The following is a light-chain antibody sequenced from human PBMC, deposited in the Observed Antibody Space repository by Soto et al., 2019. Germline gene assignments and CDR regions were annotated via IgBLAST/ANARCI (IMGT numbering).Light chain of an antibody. J-gene: IGLJ2*01. Sequence: ALTQPPSASGSPRQSVTISCTGTSSDVGGYNYVSWYQQHPGKVPKLLIYEVTRRPSGVPDRFSGSKSGNTASLTVSALQAEDEAHYYCSSYAGNNVVIFGGGTKLTVL. CDR3: SSYAGNNVVI. CDR1: SSDVGGYNY. V-gene: IGLV2-8*01. CDR2: EVT.